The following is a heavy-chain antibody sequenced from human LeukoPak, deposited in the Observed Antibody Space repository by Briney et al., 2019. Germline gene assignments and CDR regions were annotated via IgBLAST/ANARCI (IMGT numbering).Heavy chain of an antibody. CDR2: IKPDGSEK. J-gene: IGHJ4*02. Sequence: GGSLRLSCAASGFTFSSYWMSWVRQAPGKGLEWVANIKPDGSEKYYVDSVKGRFTISRDNAKNSLYLQMNSLIAEDTAVYYCARAQLLWFGELFRNYFDYWGQGTLVTVSS. D-gene: IGHD3-10*01. V-gene: IGHV3-7*01. CDR3: ARAQLLWFGELFRNYFDY. CDR1: GFTFSSYW.